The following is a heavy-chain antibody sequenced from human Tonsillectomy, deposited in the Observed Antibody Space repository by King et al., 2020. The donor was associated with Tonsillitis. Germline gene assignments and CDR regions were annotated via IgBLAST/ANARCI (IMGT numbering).Heavy chain of an antibody. CDR3: TTEDTLVRGVIISVFFDY. D-gene: IGHD3-10*01. V-gene: IGHV3-15*01. CDR2: IKSKIDGGTT. J-gene: IGHJ4*02. Sequence: VQLVESGGGLVKPGGSLRLSCAASGFTFSNAWMSWVRQAPGKGLEWVGRIKSKIDGGTTDYAAPVKGRFTISRDDSKNTLYLQMNSLKTEDTAVYYCTTEDTLVRGVIISVFFDYWGQGALVTVSS. CDR1: GFTFSNAW.